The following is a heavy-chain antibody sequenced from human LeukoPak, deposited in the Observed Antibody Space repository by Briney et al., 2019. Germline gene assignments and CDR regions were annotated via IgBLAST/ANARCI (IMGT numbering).Heavy chain of an antibody. CDR2: IYYTGST. D-gene: IGHD2-2*01. J-gene: IGHJ3*02. CDR3: ARDGYGVVVPAAITRDAFDI. CDR1: GASISSYY. Sequence: SETLSLTCTVSGASISSYYWSWIRQPPGKGLEWIGYIYYTGSTNSDPSLKSRVTMSVDTSKNQFSLRLSSLTAADTAVYYCARDGYGVVVPAAITRDAFDIWGQGTMVTVSS. V-gene: IGHV4-59*01.